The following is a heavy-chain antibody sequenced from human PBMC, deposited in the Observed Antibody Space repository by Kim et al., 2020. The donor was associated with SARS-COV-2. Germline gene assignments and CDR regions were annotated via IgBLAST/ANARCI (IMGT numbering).Heavy chain of an antibody. J-gene: IGHJ4*02. CDR3: ARSPTLNWNEIHYFDY. CDR2: IIPIFGTA. CDR1: GGTFSSYA. D-gene: IGHD1-1*01. V-gene: IGHV1-69*13. Sequence: SVKVSCKASGGTFSSYAISWVRQAPGQGLEWMGGIIPIFGTANYAQKFQGRVTITADESTSTAYMELSSLRSEDTAVYYCARSPTLNWNEIHYFDYWGQGTLVTVSS.